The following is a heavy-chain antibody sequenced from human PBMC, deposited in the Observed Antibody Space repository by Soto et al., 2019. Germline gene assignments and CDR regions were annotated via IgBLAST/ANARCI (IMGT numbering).Heavy chain of an antibody. CDR1: GFTFSDHY. CDR3: ARGVVSTGYFDY. CDR2: SRDKVHSHTT. J-gene: IGHJ4*02. V-gene: IGHV3-72*01. D-gene: IGHD5-12*01. Sequence: EVQLAESGGGLVQPGGSLRLSCAASGFTFSDHYMDWVRQAPGKGLEWVGRSRDKVHSHTTEYAASVKGRFTISRGDSETSLYRQMNSLKTEDTAVYYCARGVVSTGYFDYWGQGTLVTVSS.